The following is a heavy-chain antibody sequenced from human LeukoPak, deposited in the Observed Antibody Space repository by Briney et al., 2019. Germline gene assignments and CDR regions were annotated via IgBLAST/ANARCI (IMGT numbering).Heavy chain of an antibody. CDR2: ISYDGSNK. V-gene: IGHV3-30*03. CDR1: GFTFSSYG. Sequence: GGSLRLFCAASGFTFSSYGMHWVRQAPGKGLEWVAVISYDGSNKYYADSVKGRFTISRDNSKNTLYLQMNSLRAEDTAIYYCATYRQVLLPFESWGQGTLVTVSS. D-gene: IGHD2-8*02. J-gene: IGHJ4*02. CDR3: ATYRQVLLPFES.